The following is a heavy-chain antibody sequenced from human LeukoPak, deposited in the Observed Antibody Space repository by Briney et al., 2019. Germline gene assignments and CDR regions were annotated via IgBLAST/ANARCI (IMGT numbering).Heavy chain of an antibody. D-gene: IGHD1-26*01. Sequence: SQTLSLTCTVSGGSISSGGYYWSWIRQPPGKGLEWIGEIYHSGSTNYNPSLKSRVTISVDKSKNQFSLKLSSVTAADTAVYYCARGGSYYDYWGQGTLVTVSS. CDR1: GGSISSGGYY. J-gene: IGHJ4*02. CDR3: ARGGSYYDY. CDR2: IYHSGST. V-gene: IGHV4-30-2*01.